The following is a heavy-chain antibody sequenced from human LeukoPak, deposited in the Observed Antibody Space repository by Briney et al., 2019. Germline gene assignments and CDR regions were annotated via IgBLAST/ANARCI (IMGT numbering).Heavy chain of an antibody. CDR2: INSDGSST. Sequence: GGSLRLSCAASGFTFSSYAMSWVRQAPGKGLVWVSRINSDGSSTSYADSVKGRFTISRDNAKNTLYLQMNSLRAEDTAVYYCAREGYYDSSLYWGQGTLVTVSS. CDR1: GFTFSSYA. V-gene: IGHV3-74*01. D-gene: IGHD3-22*01. J-gene: IGHJ4*02. CDR3: AREGYYDSSLY.